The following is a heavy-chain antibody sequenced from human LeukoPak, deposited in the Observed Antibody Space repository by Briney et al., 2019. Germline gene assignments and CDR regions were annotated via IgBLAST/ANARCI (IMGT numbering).Heavy chain of an antibody. J-gene: IGHJ3*02. CDR1: GYTFTGYY. Sequence: ASVKVSCKASGYTFTGYYMHWVRRAPGQGLEWMGWINPNSGGTNYAQKFQGRVTMTRDTSISTAYMELSRLRSDDTAVYYCGREMGLLGYCSSTSCLFDAFDIWGQGTMVTVSS. D-gene: IGHD2-2*01. V-gene: IGHV1-2*02. CDR2: INPNSGGT. CDR3: GREMGLLGYCSSTSCLFDAFDI.